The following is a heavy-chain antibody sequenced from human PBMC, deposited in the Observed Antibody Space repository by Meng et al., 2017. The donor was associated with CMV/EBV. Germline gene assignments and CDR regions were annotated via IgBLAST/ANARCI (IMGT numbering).Heavy chain of an antibody. Sequence: ASVKVSCKASGYTFTSYGISWVRQAPGQGLEWMGWISAYNGNTNYAQKLQGRVTMTTDTSTSTAYMELRSLRSDDTAVHYCARDYGERASSSSSKYYYGMDVWGQGTTVTVSS. D-gene: IGHD6-6*01. CDR2: ISAYNGNT. V-gene: IGHV1-18*01. J-gene: IGHJ6*02. CDR3: ARDYGERASSSSSKYYYGMDV. CDR1: GYTFTSYG.